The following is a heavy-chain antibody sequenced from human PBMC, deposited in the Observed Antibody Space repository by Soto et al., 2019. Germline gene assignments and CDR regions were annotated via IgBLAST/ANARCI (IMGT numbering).Heavy chain of an antibody. J-gene: IGHJ4*02. V-gene: IGHV4-30-2*01. CDR2: ISHLENT. CDR3: ARGGGYDSFDY. D-gene: IGHD5-12*01. Sequence: PSETLSLTCTVSGGSGRSDGYYWSWIRQPPGKGLEWIGYISHLENTYFHPSFKSRLTMSIDRTRNQFSLKLSSVTAADMAVYYCARGGGYDSFDYWGQGVLVTVSS. CDR1: GGSGRSDGYY.